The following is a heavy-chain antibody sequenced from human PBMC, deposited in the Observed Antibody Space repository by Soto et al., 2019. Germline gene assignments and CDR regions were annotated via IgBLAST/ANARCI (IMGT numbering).Heavy chain of an antibody. D-gene: IGHD2-21*01. CDR1: GLSVSDNY. CDR3: VSRIPSWVFDY. CDR2: MYAGGDT. V-gene: IGHV3-53*01. Sequence: LRLSCGASGLSVSDNYMGWVRQAPGRGLEWVSVMYAGGDTHYADPVKGRFTISRDKSENTLYLQMNSLRDEDTGVYFCVSRIPSWVFDYWGLGTLVTVSS. J-gene: IGHJ4*01.